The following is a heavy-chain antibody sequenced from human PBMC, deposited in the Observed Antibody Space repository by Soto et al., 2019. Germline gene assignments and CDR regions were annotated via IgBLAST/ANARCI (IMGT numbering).Heavy chain of an antibody. CDR1: GFTFNNYF. CDR2: IWYDGSDE. J-gene: IGHJ6*02. V-gene: IGHV3-33*01. Sequence: QVQLVESGGGVVQPGRSLRLSCAASGFTFNNYFMHWVRQAPGAGLEWVAVIWYDGSDEYYTESVKGRFTISRDNSKNTLYLQMNSLRAEDTAVYYCVREGCSNGVCFNHYSSYGMDVWGQGTTVTVSS. CDR3: VREGCSNGVCFNHYSSYGMDV. D-gene: IGHD2-8*01.